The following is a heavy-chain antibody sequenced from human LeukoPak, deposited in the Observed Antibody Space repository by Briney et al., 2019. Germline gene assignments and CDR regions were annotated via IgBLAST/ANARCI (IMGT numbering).Heavy chain of an antibody. CDR1: EFTFSSYA. CDR3: AKAHLLDWLLPFDY. Sequence: PGRSLRLSCAASEFTFSSYAMHWVRQAPGKGPEWVALVSYDGSDKYYADSVKGRFTISRDNSKNTLYLQMNSLRGEDTAVYYCAKAHLLDWLLPFDYWGRGTLVTVSS. D-gene: IGHD3/OR15-3a*01. CDR2: VSYDGSDK. V-gene: IGHV3-30*18. J-gene: IGHJ4*02.